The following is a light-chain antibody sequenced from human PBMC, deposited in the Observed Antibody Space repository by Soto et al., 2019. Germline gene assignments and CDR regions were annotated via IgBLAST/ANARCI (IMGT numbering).Light chain of an antibody. CDR1: QSVSTN. V-gene: IGKV3-15*01. J-gene: IGKJ4*01. CDR3: QHYNELPLT. CDR2: GAS. Sequence: EIVMTQSPATLSVSPGERATLSCRASQSVSTNLAWYQQKPGQGPRLLIFGASTRAIGIPARFSGSGSGTDFTLTISSLQSEDFAVYYCQHYNELPLTFGGGTTVDI.